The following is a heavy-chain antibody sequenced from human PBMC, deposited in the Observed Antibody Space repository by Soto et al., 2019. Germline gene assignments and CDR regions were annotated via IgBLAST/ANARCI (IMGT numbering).Heavy chain of an antibody. Sequence: SETLSLTCTVSGGSIRSSNYYWGWIRQPPGKGLEWIGSMYYSGSTYYNPSLKSRVTISVDTSKNQFSLKLSSVTAADTAVYYCARQNGCGGDCYYYGMDVWGQGTTVTVSS. V-gene: IGHV4-39*01. CDR2: MYYSGST. CDR3: ARQNGCGGDCYYYGMDV. CDR1: GGSIRSSNYY. J-gene: IGHJ6*02. D-gene: IGHD2-21*01.